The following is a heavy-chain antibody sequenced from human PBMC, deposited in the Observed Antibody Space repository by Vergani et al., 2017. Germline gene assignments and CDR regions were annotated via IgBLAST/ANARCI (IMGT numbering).Heavy chain of an antibody. D-gene: IGHD4/OR15-4a*01. CDR2: IEWDDDK. Sequence: QVSLKESGPALLKPTQTLTLTCSLSGFSLNTNLMRVSWIRQPPGKALEWLARIEWDDDKFYNTSLENRHSITKDTSKNQVVLTMTNMEPVDTATYFCARDYRGDFFDYWGQGILVTVTS. V-gene: IGHV2-70*04. J-gene: IGHJ4*01. CDR1: GFSLNTNLMR. CDR3: ARDYRGDFFDY.